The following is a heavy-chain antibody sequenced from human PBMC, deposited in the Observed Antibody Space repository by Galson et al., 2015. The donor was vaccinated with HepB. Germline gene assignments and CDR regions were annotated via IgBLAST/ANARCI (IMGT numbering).Heavy chain of an antibody. CDR1: GGSISSYY. V-gene: IGHV4-59*01. D-gene: IGHD3-10*01. CDR2: IYYSGST. Sequence: ETLSLTCTVSGGSISSYYWSWIRQPPGKGLEWIGYIYYSGSTNYNPSLKSRDTISVDTSKNQFSLKLSSVTAADTAVYYCARAGQNPAMVRGDESWFDPWGQGTLVTVSS. J-gene: IGHJ5*02. CDR3: ARAGQNPAMVRGDESWFDP.